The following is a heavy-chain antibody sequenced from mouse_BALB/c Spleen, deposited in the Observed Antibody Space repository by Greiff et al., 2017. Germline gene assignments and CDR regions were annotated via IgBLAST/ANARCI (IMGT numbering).Heavy chain of an antibody. V-gene: IGHV5-6-5*01. Sequence: EVQGVESGGGLVKPGGSLKLSCAASGFTFSSYAMSWVRQTPEKRLEWVASISSGGSTYYPDSVKGRFTISRDNARNILYLQMSSLRSEDTAMYYSARGGDSSGYVLSYWGQGTLVTVSA. CDR2: ISSGGST. J-gene: IGHJ3*01. D-gene: IGHD3-2*01. CDR3: ARGGDSSGYVLSY. CDR1: GFTFSSYA.